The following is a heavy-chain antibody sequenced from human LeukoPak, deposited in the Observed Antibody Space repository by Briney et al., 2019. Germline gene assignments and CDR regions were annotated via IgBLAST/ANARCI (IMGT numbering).Heavy chain of an antibody. CDR1: GFTSSSYG. CDR3: AKDHQWLVLGHPAN. Sequence: GRSLRLSCAASGFTSSSYGMHWVRQAPGKGLEWVAVISYDGSNKYYADSVKGRFTISRDNSKNTLYLQMNSLRAEDTAVYYCAKDHQWLVLGHPANWGQGTLVTVSS. V-gene: IGHV3-30*18. CDR2: ISYDGSNK. J-gene: IGHJ4*02. D-gene: IGHD6-19*01.